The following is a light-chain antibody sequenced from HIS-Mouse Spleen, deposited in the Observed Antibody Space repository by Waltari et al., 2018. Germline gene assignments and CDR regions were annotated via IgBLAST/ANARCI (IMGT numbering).Light chain of an antibody. CDR3: SSYTSSSTLV. V-gene: IGLV2-14*01. CDR2: EVS. CDR1: SSDVGGYNY. Sequence: QSALTQPASVSGSPGQSITISCTGTSSDVGGYNYVSWYQQHPGKAPKLMIYEVSSRPSGVSNRSSGSKSGNTASLPISWLQAEDEADYYCSSYTSSSTLVFGGGTKLTVL. J-gene: IGLJ2*01.